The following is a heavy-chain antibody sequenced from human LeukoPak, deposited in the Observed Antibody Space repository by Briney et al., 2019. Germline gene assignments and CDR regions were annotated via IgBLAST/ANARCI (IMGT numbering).Heavy chain of an antibody. D-gene: IGHD3-22*01. J-gene: IGHJ4*02. CDR1: GYTFTGYY. CDR3: ARGGLTYYYDSSGFPGY. CDR2: INPNSGGT. Sequence: ASVKVSCKASGYTFTGYYMHWVRQAPGQGLEWMGWINPNSGGTNYAQKFQGRVTMTRETSISTAYMELSRLRSDDTAVYYCARGGLTYYYDSSGFPGYWGQGTLVTVSS. V-gene: IGHV1-2*02.